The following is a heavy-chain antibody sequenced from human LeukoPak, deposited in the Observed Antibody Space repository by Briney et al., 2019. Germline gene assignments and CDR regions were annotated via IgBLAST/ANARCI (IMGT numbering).Heavy chain of an antibody. CDR3: ARGAPLRYFDWLLTY. V-gene: IGHV3-30*02. CDR2: IRYDGSNK. J-gene: IGHJ4*02. CDR1: GFTFSSYG. Sequence: GGSLRLSCAASGFTFSSYGMHWVRQAPGKGLEWVAFIRYDGSNKYYADSVKGRFTISRDNSKNTLYLQMNSLRAEDTAVYYCARGAPLRYFDWLLTYWGQGTLVTVSS. D-gene: IGHD3-9*01.